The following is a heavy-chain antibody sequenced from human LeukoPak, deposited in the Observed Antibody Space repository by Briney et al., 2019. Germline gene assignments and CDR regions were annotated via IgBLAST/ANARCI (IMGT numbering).Heavy chain of an antibody. CDR1: GFTFSNAW. CDR3: ARADYYDSSGYLSGGNWFDP. Sequence: GSLRLSCAASGFTFSNAWMSWIRQPPGKGLEWIGYIYYSGSTNYNPSLKSRVTISVDTSKNQFSLKLSSVTAAGTAVYYCARADYYDSSGYLSGGNWFDPWGQGTLVTVSS. V-gene: IGHV4-59*08. D-gene: IGHD3-22*01. CDR2: IYYSGST. J-gene: IGHJ5*02.